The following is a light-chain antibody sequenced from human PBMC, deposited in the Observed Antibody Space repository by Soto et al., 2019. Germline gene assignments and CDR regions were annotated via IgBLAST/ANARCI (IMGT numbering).Light chain of an antibody. Sequence: SSELTQPPSVSVSPGQTASITCSGDKLGDKYACWYQQKPGQSPTLVIYQDSKRPSGIPERFSGSSSGNTATLTISGTQAMDGGDYYCQAWDSSSWVFGGGTKLTVL. CDR3: QAWDSSSWV. V-gene: IGLV3-1*01. CDR2: QDS. J-gene: IGLJ3*02. CDR1: KLGDKY.